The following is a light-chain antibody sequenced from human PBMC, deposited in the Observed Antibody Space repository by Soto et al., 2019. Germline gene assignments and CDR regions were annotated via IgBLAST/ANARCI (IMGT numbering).Light chain of an antibody. CDR2: ANT. V-gene: IGLV1-40*01. J-gene: IGLJ2*01. CDR1: NSNIGAGSG. Sequence: QSVLTQPPSVTGAPGQRVTISCTGNNSNIGAGSGVNWYQQFPDKAPKLLIYANTHRPSGVPDRFSGSTSATSASLAITGLQTQDEADYYCQSFDSSLTGRIFGGGTQLTVL. CDR3: QSFDSSLTGRI.